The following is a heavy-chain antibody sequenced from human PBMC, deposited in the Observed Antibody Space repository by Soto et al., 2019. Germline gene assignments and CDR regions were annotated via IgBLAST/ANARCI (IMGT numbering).Heavy chain of an antibody. J-gene: IGHJ4*02. Sequence: ASVKVSCKASGYTFTSYYMHWVRQTPGQGLEWMGIINPSGGSTSYAQKFQGRVTMTRDTSTSTVYMELSSLRSEDTAVYYCARDHGSWYIDYWGQGTLVTVSS. CDR3: ARDHGSWYIDY. D-gene: IGHD6-13*01. CDR1: GYTFTSYY. CDR2: INPSGGST. V-gene: IGHV1-46*01.